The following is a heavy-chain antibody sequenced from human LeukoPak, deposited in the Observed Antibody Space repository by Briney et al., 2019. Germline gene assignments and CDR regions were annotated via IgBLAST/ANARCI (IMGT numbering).Heavy chain of an antibody. CDR2: ISAYNGNT. V-gene: IGHV1-18*01. CDR1: GYTFTSYG. Sequence: ASVKVSCKASGYTFTSYGISWVRQAPGQGLEWMGWISAYNGNTNYAQKLQGRVTMTTDTSTSTAYMELRSLRSDDTAVYYCARDRAVAGTRGYNYWGQGTLVTVSS. D-gene: IGHD6-19*01. CDR3: ARDRAVAGTRGYNY. J-gene: IGHJ4*02.